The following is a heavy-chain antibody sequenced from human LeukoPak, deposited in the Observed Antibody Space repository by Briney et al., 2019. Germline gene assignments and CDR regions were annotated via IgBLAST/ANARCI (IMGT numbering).Heavy chain of an antibody. D-gene: IGHD3-10*01. V-gene: IGHV4-39*07. CDR3: ARDSADGDPRVFDY. CDR2: IYYSGST. CDR1: GGSISSSSYY. Sequence: SETLSLTCTVSGGSISSSSYYWGWTRQPPGKGLEWIGSIYYSGSTYYNPSLKSRVTISVDTSKNQFSLKLSSVTAADTAVYYCARDSADGDPRVFDYWGQGTLVTVSS. J-gene: IGHJ4*02.